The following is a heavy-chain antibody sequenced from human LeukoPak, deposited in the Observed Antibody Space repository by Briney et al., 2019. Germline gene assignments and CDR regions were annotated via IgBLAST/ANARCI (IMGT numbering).Heavy chain of an antibody. Sequence: ASVKVSCKASGYTFIDYYMHWVRQAPGHGLEWLGWINLNSGDTHYVQNFQGRVTMTRDTSISTAHMELDGLRYDDTAVYYCTRGGDDEGPNYFDYWGQGTLVTVSS. D-gene: IGHD3-10*01. CDR1: GYTFIDYY. CDR2: INLNSGDT. V-gene: IGHV1-2*02. J-gene: IGHJ4*02. CDR3: TRGGDDEGPNYFDY.